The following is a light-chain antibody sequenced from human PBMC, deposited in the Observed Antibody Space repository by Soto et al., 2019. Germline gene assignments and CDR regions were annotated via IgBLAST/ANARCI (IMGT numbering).Light chain of an antibody. CDR3: QQYYSSPWT. CDR1: QTILYSSNNKIY. Sequence: DIVMTQSPDSLAVSLGERATINCKSSQTILYSSNNKIYLAWYQQKPGQPPKLLIYWASTRESGVPDRFSGSGSGTDFTLTISSLQAEDVAVYYCQQYYSSPWTFDQGTKVAIK. J-gene: IGKJ1*01. V-gene: IGKV4-1*01. CDR2: WAS.